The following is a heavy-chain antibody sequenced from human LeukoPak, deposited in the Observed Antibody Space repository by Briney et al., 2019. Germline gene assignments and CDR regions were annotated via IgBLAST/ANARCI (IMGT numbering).Heavy chain of an antibody. CDR3: ARVSFDMGAPGGYFDY. D-gene: IGHD1-26*01. Sequence: GGSLRLSCAASGFAFSDYSMNWVRQAPGKGLEWVSYISSSDNTIHYADSVKGRFTISRDNAKNSLYLQMNSLRAEDTALYYCARVSFDMGAPGGYFDYWGQGTLVTVSS. V-gene: IGHV3-48*04. CDR1: GFAFSDYS. J-gene: IGHJ4*02. CDR2: ISSSDNTI.